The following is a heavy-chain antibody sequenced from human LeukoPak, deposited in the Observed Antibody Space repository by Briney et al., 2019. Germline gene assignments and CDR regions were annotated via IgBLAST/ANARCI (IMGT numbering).Heavy chain of an antibody. D-gene: IGHD6-6*01. J-gene: IGHJ4*02. V-gene: IGHV3-21*01. CDR3: ARPVSSWSSSSRY. Sequence: GGSLRLSCAASGFTFSSYSMNWVRQAPGKGLEWVSSISSSSSYIYHADSVKGRFTISRDNAKNSLYLQMNSLRAEDTAVYYCARPVSSWSSSSRYWGQGTLVTVSS. CDR1: GFTFSSYS. CDR2: ISSSSSYI.